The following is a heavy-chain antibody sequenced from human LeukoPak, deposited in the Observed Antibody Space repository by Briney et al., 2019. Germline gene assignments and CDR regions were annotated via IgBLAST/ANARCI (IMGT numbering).Heavy chain of an antibody. J-gene: IGHJ5*02. V-gene: IGHV4-59*01. CDR3: ARDGYGSGSYGWFDP. CDR1: GASITSSY. Sequence: SETLSLTRSVSGASITSSYWSWIRQTPGKGLEWIGNIYSGSTNYNPSFESRVTVSLDTSKNQFSLRLTSVTAADTALYYCARDGYGSGSYGWFDPWGQGTLVTVSS. CDR2: IYSGST. D-gene: IGHD3-10*01.